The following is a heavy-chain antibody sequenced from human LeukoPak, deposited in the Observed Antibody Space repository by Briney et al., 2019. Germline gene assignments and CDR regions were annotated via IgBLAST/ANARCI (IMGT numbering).Heavy chain of an antibody. CDR3: ARVPESVGINYFDS. D-gene: IGHD1-26*01. V-gene: IGHV4-34*01. CDR2: INHRGNT. Sequence: SETLSLTCAVYGGSFSGNFWSWVRQPPGKGLEWIGEINHRGNTNYNPSLKTRVTISVDTSKNQFSLKLSSVTAADTAVYYCARVPESVGINYFDSWGQGTQVTVSS. J-gene: IGHJ4*02. CDR1: GGSFSGNF.